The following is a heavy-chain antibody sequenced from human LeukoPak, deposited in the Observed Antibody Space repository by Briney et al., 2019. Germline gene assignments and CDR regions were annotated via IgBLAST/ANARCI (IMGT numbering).Heavy chain of an antibody. CDR3: ASSGSYHPPLY. J-gene: IGHJ4*02. D-gene: IGHD1-26*01. Sequence: SETLSLTCTVSGGSMSSYYWSWTRQPPGKGLEWIGYIYHSGSTYYNPSLKSRVTISVDRSKNQFSLKLSSVTAADTAVYYCASSGSYHPPLYWGQGTLVTVSS. CDR1: GGSMSSYY. V-gene: IGHV4-59*12. CDR2: IYHSGST.